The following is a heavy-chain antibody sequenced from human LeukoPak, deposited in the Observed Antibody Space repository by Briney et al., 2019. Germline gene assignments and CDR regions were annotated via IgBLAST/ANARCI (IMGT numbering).Heavy chain of an antibody. CDR3: ARDRVGSGWPRPYYFEF. Sequence: GASVKVSCKPSGYTFTGYYLHWVRQAPGQGLEWMGRINTNTGATMFAQKFQGRVTMTRDTSIGTGYLELSSLKSDDTALYYCARDRVGSGWPRPYYFEFWGQGTLVTVSS. CDR1: GYTFTGYY. CDR2: INTNTGAT. J-gene: IGHJ4*02. V-gene: IGHV1-2*06. D-gene: IGHD6-19*01.